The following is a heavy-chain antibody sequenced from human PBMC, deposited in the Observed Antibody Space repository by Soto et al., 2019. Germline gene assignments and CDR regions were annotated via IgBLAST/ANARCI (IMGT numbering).Heavy chain of an antibody. V-gene: IGHV3-23*01. CDR1: GFSFSSYA. CDR3: AQIRGYYFDY. Sequence: GGSLRLSCAASGFSFSSYAMSWVRQPPGKGLEWVSGISVSGGSTYYADSEKGRFTISRDNSKNTLYLQMNSLRAEDTAVYYCAQIRGYYFDYWGQGTLVTVPS. J-gene: IGHJ4*02. D-gene: IGHD6-13*01. CDR2: ISVSGGST.